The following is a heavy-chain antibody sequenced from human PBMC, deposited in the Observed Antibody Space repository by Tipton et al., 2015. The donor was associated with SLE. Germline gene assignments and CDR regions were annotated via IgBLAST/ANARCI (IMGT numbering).Heavy chain of an antibody. CDR1: GYTFTSYG. J-gene: IGHJ4*02. V-gene: IGHV1-2*02. D-gene: IGHD3-10*01. CDR2: INPNSGGT. Sequence: QSGAEVKKPGASVKVSCKASGYTFTSYGINWVRQAPGQGLEWMGWINPNSGGTNYAQKFQGRVTMTRDTSISTAYMELSRLRSDDTAVYYCARDYYGSGSYYSGVDYWGQGTLVTVSS. CDR3: ARDYYGSGSYYSGVDY.